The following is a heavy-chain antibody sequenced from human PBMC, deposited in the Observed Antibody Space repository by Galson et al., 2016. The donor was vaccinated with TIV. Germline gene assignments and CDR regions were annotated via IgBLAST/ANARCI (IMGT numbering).Heavy chain of an antibody. V-gene: IGHV3-30-3*01. D-gene: IGHD1-1*01. J-gene: IGHJ4*02. CDR1: GFTFSKND. CDR2: ISYDGTNI. CDR3: AREAGTMDYLDF. Sequence: SLRLSCAGSGFTFSKNDMHWVRQAPGQGLEWVAVISYDGTNIYYGDSVKGRFTISRDNSKNTVYLQMSSLRHEDTALYYCAREAGTMDYLDFWGQGTLVTVSS.